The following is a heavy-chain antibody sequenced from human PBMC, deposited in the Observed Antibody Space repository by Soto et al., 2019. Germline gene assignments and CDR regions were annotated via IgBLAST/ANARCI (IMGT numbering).Heavy chain of an antibody. CDR2: INHSGNT. CDR1: GGSFSGYY. V-gene: IGHV4-34*01. J-gene: IGHJ6*02. Sequence: SETLSLTCAVYGGSFSGYYWSWIRQPPGKGLKWIGEINHSGNTNCNPSLKSRLTISLDTSKNQFSLKVNSVTAADTAMYYCARSFPYSTSSVHYYYGMDVWGQGTTVTVSS. CDR3: ARSFPYSTSSVHYYYGMDV. D-gene: IGHD6-6*01.